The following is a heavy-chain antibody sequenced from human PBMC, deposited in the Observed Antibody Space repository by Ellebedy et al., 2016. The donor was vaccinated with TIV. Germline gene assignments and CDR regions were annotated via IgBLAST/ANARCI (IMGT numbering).Heavy chain of an antibody. V-gene: IGHV3-7*03. Sequence: PGGSLRLSCAASGFTFSSYWMSWVRQAPGKGLERVANIKQDGSEKYYVDSVKGRFTISRDNAKNSLYLQLNSLRVEDTAVYYCAREGNAPYYWGQGTLVTVSS. CDR1: GFTFSSYW. CDR3: AREGNAPYY. CDR2: IKQDGSEK. D-gene: IGHD2-2*01. J-gene: IGHJ4*02.